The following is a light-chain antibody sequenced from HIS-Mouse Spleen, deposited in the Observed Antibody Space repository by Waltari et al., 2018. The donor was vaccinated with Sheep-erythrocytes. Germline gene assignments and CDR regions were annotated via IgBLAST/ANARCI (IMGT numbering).Light chain of an antibody. Sequence: QSALTQPRSVSGSPGQSVTISSTGTSSDVGGYNYVHWYQQHPGKAPKLMIYDVSKRPSGVPDRFSGSKSGNTASLTISGLQAEDEADYYCCSYAGSYNHVFATGTKVTVL. V-gene: IGLV2-11*01. CDR2: DVS. CDR3: CSYAGSYNHV. J-gene: IGLJ1*01. CDR1: SSDVGGYNY.